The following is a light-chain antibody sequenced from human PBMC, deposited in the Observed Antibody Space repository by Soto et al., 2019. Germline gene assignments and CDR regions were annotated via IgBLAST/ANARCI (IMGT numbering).Light chain of an antibody. CDR1: QSVSRR. V-gene: IGKV3-20*01. CDR3: QQYGGSPIT. Sequence: EVVFTQSPVTLSLSPGGRATLSCRASQSVSRRLAWYQQRPGQSPRLLISGASMRASGVPVRFIGSGSGTDFTLTITRLEPEDFAVYYCQQYGGSPITFGLGTRLEIK. J-gene: IGKJ5*01. CDR2: GAS.